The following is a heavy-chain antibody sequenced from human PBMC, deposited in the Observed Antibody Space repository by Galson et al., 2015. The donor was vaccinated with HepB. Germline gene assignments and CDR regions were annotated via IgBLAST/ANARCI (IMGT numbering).Heavy chain of an antibody. CDR2: INTYDNST. Sequence: SCKASGYTFSSYSIAWVRQAPGQGLEWMGWINTYDNSTNYAQKLQGRVTMTTETSTTTAYMELRSLRSDDTAVYYCARGALVAVVNANLNNWFDPWGQGTLVTVSS. D-gene: IGHD2-15*01. CDR3: ARGALVAVVNANLNNWFDP. V-gene: IGHV1-18*01. J-gene: IGHJ5*02. CDR1: GYTFSSYS.